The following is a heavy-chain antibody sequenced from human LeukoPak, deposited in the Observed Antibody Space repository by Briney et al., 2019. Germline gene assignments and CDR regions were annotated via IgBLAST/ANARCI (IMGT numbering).Heavy chain of an antibody. CDR1: GYTFTSYG. V-gene: IGHV1-18*01. J-gene: IGHJ4*02. D-gene: IGHD6-13*01. Sequence: ASVKVSCKASGYTFTSYGISWVRQAPGQGLEWMGWISAYNGNTNYAQKLQGRVTMTTDTSTSTAYMELRSLRSDDTAVYYCARADSSSFPYYFDYWGQGTLVTVSS. CDR2: ISAYNGNT. CDR3: ARADSSSFPYYFDY.